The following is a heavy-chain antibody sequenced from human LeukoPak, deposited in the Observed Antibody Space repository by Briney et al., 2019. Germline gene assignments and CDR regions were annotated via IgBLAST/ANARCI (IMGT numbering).Heavy chain of an antibody. Sequence: GGSLRLSCAASGSTFSSYAMSWVRQAPGKGLEWVSAISGSGGSTYYADSVKGRFTISRDNSKNTLYLQMNSLRAEDAAVYYCAKDGGYSYGWRKAFDIWGQGTMVTVSS. V-gene: IGHV3-23*01. J-gene: IGHJ3*02. CDR3: AKDGGYSYGWRKAFDI. CDR2: ISGSGGST. D-gene: IGHD5-18*01. CDR1: GSTFSSYA.